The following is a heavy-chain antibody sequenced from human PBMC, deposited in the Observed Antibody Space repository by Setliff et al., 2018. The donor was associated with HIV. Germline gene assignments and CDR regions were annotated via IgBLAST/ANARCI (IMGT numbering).Heavy chain of an antibody. CDR1: GYSISSRYY. J-gene: IGHJ4*02. V-gene: IGHV4-38-2*02. CDR3: ARGPPFAF. Sequence: SETLSLTCTVSGYSISSRYYWGWIRQSPGKGLEWIGSIYHSGSTQYNPSLKSRVTISVDTPKNQFSLKLTSVTADDTGVYYCARGPPFAFWGQGLLVTVSS. CDR2: IYHSGST.